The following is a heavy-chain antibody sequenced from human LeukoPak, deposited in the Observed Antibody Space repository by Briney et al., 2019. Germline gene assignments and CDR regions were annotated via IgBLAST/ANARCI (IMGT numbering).Heavy chain of an antibody. CDR1: GFTFSSYA. Sequence: GGSLRLSCAASGFTFSSYAMSWVRQPPEKGLEWVSVIGGSGDNRYYADSVKGRFTISRDNAKKSLYLQMNSLRAEDTAVYYCVRDMVILQSWGQGTLVTVSS. CDR3: VRDMVILQS. D-gene: IGHD3-22*01. CDR2: IGGSGDNR. J-gene: IGHJ1*01. V-gene: IGHV3-23*01.